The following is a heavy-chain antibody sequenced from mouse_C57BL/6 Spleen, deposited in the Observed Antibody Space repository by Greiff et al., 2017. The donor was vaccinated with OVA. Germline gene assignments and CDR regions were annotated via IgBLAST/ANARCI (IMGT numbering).Heavy chain of an antibody. Sequence: QVQLQQPGAELVKPGASVKLSCKASGYTFTSYWMHWVKQRPGRGLEWIGRIDPNSGGTKYNEKFKSKATLTVDKPSSTAYMPLSSLTSEDSAVYYCARGGNYYAMDYWGQGTSVTVSS. CDR3: ARGGNYYAMDY. V-gene: IGHV1-72*01. CDR2: IDPNSGGT. J-gene: IGHJ4*01. CDR1: GYTFTSYW.